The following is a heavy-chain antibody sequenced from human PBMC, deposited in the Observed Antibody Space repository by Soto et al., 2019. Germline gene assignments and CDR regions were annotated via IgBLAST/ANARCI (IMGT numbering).Heavy chain of an antibody. J-gene: IGHJ6*02. V-gene: IGHV1-2*02. Sequence: ASVKVSCKASGYTFTGYYMHWVRQAPGQGLEWMGWINPNSGGTNYAQKFQGRVTMTRDTSISTAYMELSRLRSDDTAVYYCARDSGTEGYYYGMDVWGQGTTGTVSS. CDR2: INPNSGGT. D-gene: IGHD6-13*01. CDR1: GYTFTGYY. CDR3: ARDSGTEGYYYGMDV.